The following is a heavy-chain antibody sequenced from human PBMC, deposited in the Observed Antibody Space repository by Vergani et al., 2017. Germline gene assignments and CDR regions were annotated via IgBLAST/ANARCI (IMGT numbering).Heavy chain of an antibody. V-gene: IGHV3-23*01. J-gene: IGHJ5*02. CDR3: ARVLSAKPNWFDP. D-gene: IGHD3-16*02. CDR1: GFTFSSYA. Sequence: EVQLLESGGGLVQPGGSLRLSCAASGFTFSSYAMSWVRQAPGKGPEWVSASSGSGGSTYYADSVKGRFTISRANSKNTLYLQMNSLRAEDKAVYYCARVLSAKPNWFDPWGQGTLVTVSS. CDR2: SSGSGGST.